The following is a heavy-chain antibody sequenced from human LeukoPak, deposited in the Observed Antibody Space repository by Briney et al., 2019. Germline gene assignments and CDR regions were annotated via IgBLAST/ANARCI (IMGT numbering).Heavy chain of an antibody. CDR2: IWYDGSNK. CDR3: ARDQGTSTTAPKRKGRFDP. D-gene: IGHD1-1*01. CDR1: GFTFSNHG. J-gene: IGHJ5*02. Sequence: GRSLRLSCAASGFTFSNHGMHWVRQAPGKGLEWVALIWYDGSNKEYAESVKGRFTISRDNSKNTLHLQMNSLRDEDTAVYYCARDQGTSTTAPKRKGRFDPWGQATLVTVSS. V-gene: IGHV3-33*01.